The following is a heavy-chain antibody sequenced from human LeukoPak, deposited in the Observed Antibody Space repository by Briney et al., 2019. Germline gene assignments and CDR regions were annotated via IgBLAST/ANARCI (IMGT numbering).Heavy chain of an antibody. D-gene: IGHD1-1*01. J-gene: IGHJ4*02. CDR3: ATRTRKTAAFDY. Sequence: ASVKVSCKVSGYTLTELSMHWVRQAPGKGLEWMGGFDPEDGETIYAQKFQGRVTMTEDTSTDTAYMELSSLRPEDTAVYYCATRTRKTAAFDYWGQGTLVTVSS. CDR1: GYTLTELS. CDR2: FDPEDGET. V-gene: IGHV1-24*01.